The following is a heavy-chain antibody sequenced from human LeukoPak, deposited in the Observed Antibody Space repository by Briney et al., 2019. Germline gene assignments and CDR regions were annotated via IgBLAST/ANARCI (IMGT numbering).Heavy chain of an antibody. CDR1: GFTFSDHY. J-gene: IGHJ4*02. CDR2: TRHKAKSYTT. CDR3: ARVNILTGYPFDC. V-gene: IGHV3-72*01. Sequence: PGGSLRLSCAASGFTFSDHYMDWVRQAPGKGLEWVGRTRHKAKSYTTDYGASVKGGFSISRDDSENSVYLQMNSLKTEDTAVYYCARVNILTGYPFDCWGQGTLVTVSS. D-gene: IGHD3-9*01.